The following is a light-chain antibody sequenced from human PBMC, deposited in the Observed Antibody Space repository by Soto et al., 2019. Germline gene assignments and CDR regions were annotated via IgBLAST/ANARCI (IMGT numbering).Light chain of an antibody. J-gene: IGKJ1*01. CDR1: QRVDSY. CDR3: QQTYTSVAT. Sequence: DIQVTQSPSSLSASVGDSVTLSCQTSQRVDSYIHWYQHQSGKPPKLLIYAASTLQDGVPSRFSGGGSGTAFSLIITVLQPGDSATYYCQQTYTSVATFGQGNKV. V-gene: IGKV1-39*01. CDR2: AAS.